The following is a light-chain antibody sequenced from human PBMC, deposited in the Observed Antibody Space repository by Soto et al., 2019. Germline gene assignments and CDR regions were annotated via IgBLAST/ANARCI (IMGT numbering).Light chain of an antibody. CDR1: SSDVGAYNY. CDR3: CSYAGSHTPWV. V-gene: IGLV2-8*01. CDR2: DVS. Sequence: QSALTQPPSASGSPGQSVTISCTGTSSDVGAYNYVSWYQQHPGKAPKLMIYDVSKRPSGVPHRFSGSKSGNTASLTISGLQAEDEADYHCCSYAGSHTPWVFGGGTKVTVL. J-gene: IGLJ3*02.